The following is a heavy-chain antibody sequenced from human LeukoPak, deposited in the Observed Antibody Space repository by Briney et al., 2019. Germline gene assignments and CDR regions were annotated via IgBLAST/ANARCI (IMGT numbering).Heavy chain of an antibody. CDR1: GGSISTSTYY. CDR2: IHHRGTT. V-gene: IGHV4-39*07. J-gene: IGHJ4*02. CDR3: ARVTYNGYQHFDY. Sequence: SETLSLTCIVSGGSISTSTYYWGWIRLPPGKRLEWIGEIHHRGTTYYNPSLRSRVTISVDTSKNQFSLRLTSVTAADTAVYYCARVTYNGYQHFDYWGQGNLVTVS. D-gene: IGHD3-10*01.